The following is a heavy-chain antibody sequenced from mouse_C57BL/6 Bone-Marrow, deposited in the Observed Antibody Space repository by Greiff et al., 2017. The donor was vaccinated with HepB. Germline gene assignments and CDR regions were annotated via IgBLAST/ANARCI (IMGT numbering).Heavy chain of an antibody. J-gene: IGHJ4*01. V-gene: IGHV1-63*01. Sequence: VQLQESGAELVRPGTSVKMSCKASGYTFTNYWIGWAKQMPGHGLEWIGDIYPGGGYTNYNEKFKGKGTLTADKASSTAYLQFSSLTSEDSAIYYCARRGGGYYLYYYAMDYWGQGTSVTVSS. CDR3: ARRGGGYYLYYYAMDY. D-gene: IGHD1-1*01. CDR1: GYTFTNYW. CDR2: IYPGGGYT.